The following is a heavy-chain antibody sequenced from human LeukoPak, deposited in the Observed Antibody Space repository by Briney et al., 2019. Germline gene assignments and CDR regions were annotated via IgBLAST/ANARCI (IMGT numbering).Heavy chain of an antibody. CDR3: ARDQLNYYDSSGSDDAFDI. J-gene: IGHJ3*02. D-gene: IGHD3-22*01. V-gene: IGHV4-4*07. CDR2: IYTSGST. CDR1: GGSISSYY. Sequence: PSETLSLTCTVSGGSISSYYWSWIRQPAGKGLEWIGRIYTSGSTNYNPSLKSRVTMSVDTSKKQFSLKLSSVTAADTAVYYCARDQLNYYDSSGSDDAFDIWGQGTMVTVSS.